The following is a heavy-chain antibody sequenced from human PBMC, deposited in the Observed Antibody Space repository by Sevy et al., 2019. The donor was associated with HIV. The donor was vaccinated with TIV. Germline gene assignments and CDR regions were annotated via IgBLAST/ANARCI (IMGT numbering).Heavy chain of an antibody. CDR1: GGTISSYY. J-gene: IGHJ6*02. Sequence: SETLSLTCTVSGGTISSYYWSWIRQPAGKGLEWIGRIDTSGSTSYNPSLKSRVTMSVDTSKNQFSLKLSSVTAADTAVYYCARDVVLWFGELGRNYYYGMDVWGQGTTVTVSS. CDR3: ARDVVLWFGELGRNYYYGMDV. D-gene: IGHD3-10*01. V-gene: IGHV4-4*07. CDR2: IDTSGST.